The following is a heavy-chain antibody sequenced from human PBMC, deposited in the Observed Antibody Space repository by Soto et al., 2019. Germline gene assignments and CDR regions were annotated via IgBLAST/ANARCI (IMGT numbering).Heavy chain of an antibody. CDR3: ARDLFPEYSGSYDDYYGMDV. J-gene: IGHJ6*02. CDR1: GYTFTSYG. CDR2: ISAYNGNT. D-gene: IGHD1-26*01. V-gene: IGHV1-18*01. Sequence: QVQLVQSGAEVKKPGASVKVSCKASGYTFTSYGISWVRQAPGQGLEWMGWISAYNGNTNYAQKLQGRVTMTTDTSTSTAYMELRSLRSDDTAVYYCARDLFPEYSGSYDDYYGMDVWGQGTTVTVSS.